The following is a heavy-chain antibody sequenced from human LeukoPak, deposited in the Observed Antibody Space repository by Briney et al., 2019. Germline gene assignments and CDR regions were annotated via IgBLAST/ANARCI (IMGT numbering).Heavy chain of an antibody. J-gene: IGHJ6*02. Sequence: GASVKVSCKASGFTFTSSAMQWVRQARGQGLEWIGWIVVGSGNTNYAQKFQERVTITRDMSTSTAYMELSSLRSEDTAVYYCAARYYYGSGIVDQDYYYGMDVWGQGTTVTVSS. CDR3: AARYYYGSGIVDQDYYYGMDV. CDR2: IVVGSGNT. CDR1: GFTFTSSA. D-gene: IGHD3-10*01. V-gene: IGHV1-58*02.